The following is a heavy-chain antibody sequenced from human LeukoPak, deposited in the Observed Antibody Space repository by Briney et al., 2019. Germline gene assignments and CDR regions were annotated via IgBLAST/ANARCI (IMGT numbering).Heavy chain of an antibody. J-gene: IGHJ4*02. CDR1: GFTFSNYA. CDR2: ISGSGDST. CDR3: ARERGGFYGSGSYYGGLRRPYYFDY. Sequence: PGGSLRLSCAASGFTFSNYAMRWVRQAPGKGLEWVSGISGSGDSTYYADSVKGRFTISRDNSKNTLYLQMNSLRAEDTAVYYCARERGGFYGSGSYYGGLRRPYYFDYWGQGTLVTVSS. V-gene: IGHV3-23*01. D-gene: IGHD3-10*01.